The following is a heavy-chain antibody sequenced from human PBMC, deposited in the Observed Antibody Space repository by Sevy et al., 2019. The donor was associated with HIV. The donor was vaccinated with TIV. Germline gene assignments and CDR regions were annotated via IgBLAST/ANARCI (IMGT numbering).Heavy chain of an antibody. CDR3: ARSGGAYDTGFDP. J-gene: IGHJ5*02. V-gene: IGHV3-48*03. D-gene: IGHD3-22*01. Sequence: GESLKISCAASGFTFSSYEMNWVGQAQGKGREWVSYITSGGTNSYYGDSVKGRFTISRDNAKNSLYLQMNSLRVEDTAIYYCARSGGAYDTGFDPWGQGALVTVSS. CDR2: ITSGGTNS. CDR1: GFTFSSYE.